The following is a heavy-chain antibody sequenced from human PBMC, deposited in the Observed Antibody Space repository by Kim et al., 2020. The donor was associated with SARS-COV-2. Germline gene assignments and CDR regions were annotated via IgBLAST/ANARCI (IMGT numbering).Heavy chain of an antibody. J-gene: IGHJ4*01. CDR1: GFTFSSYA. V-gene: IGHV3-30-3*01. D-gene: IGHD2-2*01. CDR2: ISYDGSNK. Sequence: GGSLRLSCAASGFTFSSYAMHWVRQAPGKGLEWVAVISYDGSNKYYADSVKGRFTISRDNSKNTLYLQMNSLRAEDTAVYYCARVSRDCSSTSCYPDYWG. CDR3: ARVSRDCSSTSCYPDY.